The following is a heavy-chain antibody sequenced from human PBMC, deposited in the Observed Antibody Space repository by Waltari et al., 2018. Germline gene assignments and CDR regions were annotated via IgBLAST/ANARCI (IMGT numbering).Heavy chain of an antibody. D-gene: IGHD1-26*01. J-gene: IGHJ5*02. CDR2: MKMDGRAT. CDR3: ASDGHSGRYGWFDP. CDR1: GFTFSTFW. Sequence: EVQLVESGGDLVQPGGSLSLSCAASGFTFSTFWVPWVRQVPGKGLVWGSRMKMDGRATSYADAVKGRVTIARDNAKNTVYLQMNSLRAEDTAVYHCASDGHSGRYGWFDPWGQGTLVTVSS. V-gene: IGHV3-74*01.